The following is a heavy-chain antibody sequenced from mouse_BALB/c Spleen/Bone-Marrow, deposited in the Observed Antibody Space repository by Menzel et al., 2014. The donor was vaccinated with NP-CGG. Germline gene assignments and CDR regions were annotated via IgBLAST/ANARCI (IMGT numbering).Heavy chain of an antibody. CDR2: ISGDGRYT. Sequence: EVKLVESGGGLVKSGGSLKLSCAASGSSFSNYGMSWVRQTPEKRLEWVATISGDGRYTFYSDSVRGRFTISRDNAKYNLYLQLSSLRSADTALYYCARHAYYDQTEVSFVYWGQGTLVTVSA. CDR1: GSSFSNYG. D-gene: IGHD2-4*01. J-gene: IGHJ3*01. V-gene: IGHV5-9-2*01. CDR3: ARHAYYDQTEVSFVY.